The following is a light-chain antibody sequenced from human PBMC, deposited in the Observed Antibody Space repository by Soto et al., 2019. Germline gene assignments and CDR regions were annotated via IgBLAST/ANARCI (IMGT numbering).Light chain of an antibody. V-gene: IGKV1-39*01. Sequence: DIQMKQSPSALSASVGDRVTITCRASQSISYCLTWYQQKQGKAPRLLIYSTSTLESGVPSKFSGSVSGTDFTLTISSLQPDDFATYYCQQTYITPWTFGQGTKVDIK. CDR3: QQTYITPWT. CDR2: STS. J-gene: IGKJ1*01. CDR1: QSISYC.